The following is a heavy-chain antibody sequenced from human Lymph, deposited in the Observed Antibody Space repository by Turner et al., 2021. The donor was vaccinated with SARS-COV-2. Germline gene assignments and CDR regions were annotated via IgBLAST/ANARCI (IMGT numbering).Heavy chain of an antibody. CDR1: GSPFSSSA. J-gene: IGHJ4*02. Sequence: VQRVQAGAAVNKPGSSVKVSCKASGSPFSSSAISWVRQAPGQGLEWMGRIIPIFGTANYAQRFQGRVTITADESTSTADMELRSLRSEDTAVYYCARGAAYCSGGSCYRKGFDYWGQGTPVTVSS. V-gene: IGHV1-69*18. CDR2: IIPIFGTA. D-gene: IGHD2-15*01. CDR3: ARGAAYCSGGSCYRKGFDY.